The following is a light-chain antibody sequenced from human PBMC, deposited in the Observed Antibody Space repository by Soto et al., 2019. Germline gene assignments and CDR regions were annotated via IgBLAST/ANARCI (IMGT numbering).Light chain of an antibody. CDR2: DAS. Sequence: DIQMTQSPSSLSASVGDRVTITCQASQDISNYLNWYQQKTGKAPKLLIYDASNLETGVPSRFSGSGSGTDFTFTISSLQPEDIATYYCKQYDNLLFTFGPGTKVDIK. CDR3: KQYDNLLFT. J-gene: IGKJ3*01. V-gene: IGKV1-33*01. CDR1: QDISNY.